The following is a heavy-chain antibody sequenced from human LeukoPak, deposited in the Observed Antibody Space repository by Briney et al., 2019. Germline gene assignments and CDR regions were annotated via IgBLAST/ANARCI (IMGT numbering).Heavy chain of an antibody. CDR1: GYTFTGYY. J-gene: IGHJ6*03. D-gene: IGHD2-2*01. Sequence: GASVKVSCKASGYTFTGYYMHWVRQAPGQGLEWMGWINPNSGGTNYAQKFQGRVTMTRDTSISTAYMELSRLRSDDTAVYYCARCKTRTTQDYYYYYMDVWGKGTTVTVSS. CDR2: INPNSGGT. V-gene: IGHV1-2*02. CDR3: ARCKTRTTQDYYYYYMDV.